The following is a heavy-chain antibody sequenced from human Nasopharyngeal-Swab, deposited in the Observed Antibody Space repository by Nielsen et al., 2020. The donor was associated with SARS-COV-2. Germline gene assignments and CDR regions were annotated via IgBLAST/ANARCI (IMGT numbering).Heavy chain of an antibody. CDR2: INHSGST. D-gene: IGHD3-10*01. CDR3: ARGGIAMVRGVIARGQAHYYYYMDV. Sequence: WIRQPPGKGLVWIGDINHSGSTNYNPSLKSRVTISVDTSKNQSSLKLSSATAADTAVYYCARGGIAMVRGVIARGQAHYYYYMDVWGKGTTVTVSS. V-gene: IGHV4-34*01. J-gene: IGHJ6*03.